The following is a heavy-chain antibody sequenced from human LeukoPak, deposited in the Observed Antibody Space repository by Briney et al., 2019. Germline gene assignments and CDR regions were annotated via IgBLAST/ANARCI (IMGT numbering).Heavy chain of an antibody. D-gene: IGHD3-10*01. CDR2: IYPGDSDT. CDR1: GYSFTSYW. CDR3: ARLQSMVRGARGAFDI. V-gene: IGHV5-51*01. Sequence: GESLKISCKGSGYSFTSYWIGWVRQMPGKGLEWMGIIYPGDSDTRYSPSFQGQVTISADKSISTAYLQWSSLKASDTAMYYCARLQSMVRGARGAFDIWGQGTMVTVSS. J-gene: IGHJ3*02.